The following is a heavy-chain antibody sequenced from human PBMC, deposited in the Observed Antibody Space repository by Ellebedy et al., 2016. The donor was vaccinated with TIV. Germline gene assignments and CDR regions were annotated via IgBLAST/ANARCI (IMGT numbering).Heavy chain of an antibody. CDR2: INPSGGAT. CDR1: GYTFDYYY. D-gene: IGHD3-3*01. CDR3: AREWEWGFDV. V-gene: IGHV1-46*02. J-gene: IGHJ6*02. Sequence: ASVKVSCXASGYTFDYYYVHWVRQAPGHGLEWIGVINPSGGATRYTQKFQGRVTMTRDTFTSTVYMELSSLRSEDTALYYCAREWEWGFDVWGQGTTVTVSS.